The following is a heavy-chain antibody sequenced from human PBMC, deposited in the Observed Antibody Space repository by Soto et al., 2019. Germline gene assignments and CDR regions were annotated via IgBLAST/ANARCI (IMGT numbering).Heavy chain of an antibody. J-gene: IGHJ6*02. D-gene: IGHD2-2*01. CDR2: IYPGDSDT. CDR3: ARGALGYCSSTSCPHLYYYYYGMDV. Sequence: GESLMISCKGSGYSFTSYWIGWVRQMPGKGLEWMGIIYPGDSDTRYSPSFQGQVTISADKSISTAYLQWSSLKASDTAMYYCARGALGYCSSTSCPHLYYYYYGMDVWGQGTTVTV. V-gene: IGHV5-51*01. CDR1: GYSFTSYW.